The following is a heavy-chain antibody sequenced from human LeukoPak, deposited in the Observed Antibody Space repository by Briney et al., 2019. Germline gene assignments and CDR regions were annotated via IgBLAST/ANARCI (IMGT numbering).Heavy chain of an antibody. D-gene: IGHD4-17*01. Sequence: SETLSLTCAVYGGSFSGYYWSWIRQPPGKGLEWIGEINHSGSTNYNPSLKSRVTISVDTSKNQFSLKLSSVTAADTAVYYCAGIDYGFDYWGQGTLVTVSS. CDR1: GGSFSGYY. V-gene: IGHV4-34*01. J-gene: IGHJ4*02. CDR3: AGIDYGFDY. CDR2: INHSGST.